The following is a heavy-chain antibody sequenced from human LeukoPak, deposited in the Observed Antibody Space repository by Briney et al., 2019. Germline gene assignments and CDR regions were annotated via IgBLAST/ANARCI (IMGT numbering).Heavy chain of an antibody. Sequence: PGGSLRLSCAASEFTFSTYGMHWVRQAPGKGLEWVAVIWYDGSNKYYADSVKGRFTLSRDNSKNTLFLQMNSLRPEDTAVYFCARDLTQLALFDYWGQGTLVTVSS. CDR1: EFTFSTYG. CDR2: IWYDGSNK. V-gene: IGHV3-33*08. CDR3: ARDLTQLALFDY. D-gene: IGHD6-13*01. J-gene: IGHJ4*02.